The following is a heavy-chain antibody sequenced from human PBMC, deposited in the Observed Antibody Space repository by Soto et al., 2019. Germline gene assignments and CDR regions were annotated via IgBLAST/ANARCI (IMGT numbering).Heavy chain of an antibody. CDR1: GFTFSDYW. Sequence: EVQLVESGGGLVQPGGSLRLSCVASGFTFSDYWMTWVRQAPGKGLEWLANISKDGTGQYYVDSVKGRFTISRDNSKNSLYLQMNSLRAEDTAFYYCVRDHDYGDYWGQGTLFTVSS. CDR3: VRDHDYGDY. V-gene: IGHV3-7*01. CDR2: ISKDGTGQ. J-gene: IGHJ4*02.